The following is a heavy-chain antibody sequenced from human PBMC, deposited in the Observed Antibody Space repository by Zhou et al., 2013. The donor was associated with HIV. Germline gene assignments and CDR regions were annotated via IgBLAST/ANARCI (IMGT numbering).Heavy chain of an antibody. CDR1: GFRFSDYE. J-gene: IGHJ4*02. Sequence: EVQLVESGGGLVQPGGSLRLSCAASGFRFSDYEMNWVRQAPGKGLEWISYISMNDGTTYYADSVRGRFTISRDNAKDSLYLQMNSLRAEDTAVYYCVREIPFFDNWGQGTLVTVSS. CDR3: VREIPFFDN. V-gene: IGHV3-48*03. CDR2: ISMNDGTT.